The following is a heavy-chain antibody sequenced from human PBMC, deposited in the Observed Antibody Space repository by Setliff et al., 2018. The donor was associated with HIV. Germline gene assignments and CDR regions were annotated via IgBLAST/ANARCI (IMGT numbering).Heavy chain of an antibody. CDR3: ARVRLYNSALDY. J-gene: IGHJ4*02. CDR1: GFTFSGYS. CDR2: ISSRSSTI. D-gene: IGHD3-22*01. V-gene: IGHV3-48*01. Sequence: GGSLRLSCAASGFTFSGYSMNWVRQAPGKGLEWVSYISSRSSTIYYADSVKGRFTISRDNAKNSLYLQMDSLRAEDTAVYFCARVRLYNSALDYWGQGTLVTASS.